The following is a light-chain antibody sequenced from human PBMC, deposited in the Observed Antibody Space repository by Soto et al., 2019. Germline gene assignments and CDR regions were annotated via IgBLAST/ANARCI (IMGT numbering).Light chain of an antibody. CDR1: NNDVGGFNF. CDR3: SSYTSRSTVI. CDR2: DVD. Sequence: QSVLTQPASVSGSPGQSITISCTGTNNDVGGFNFVSWYQQHPGKVPKLLIYDVDDRPSGVSNRSSGSRSGNTASLTISGLQAEDEADYYCSSYTSRSTVIFGGGTKVTVL. V-gene: IGLV2-14*03. J-gene: IGLJ2*01.